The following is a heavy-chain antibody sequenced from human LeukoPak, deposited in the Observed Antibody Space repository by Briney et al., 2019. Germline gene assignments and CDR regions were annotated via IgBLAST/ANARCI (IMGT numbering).Heavy chain of an antibody. CDR3: ARDRADGWSIIGYYYDSSGYSPDY. J-gene: IGHJ4*02. Sequence: KSGGSLRLSCAASGFPFNYYAVTWVRQAPGKGLEWVSSISSSSSYIYYADSVKGRFTISRDNAKNSLYLQMNSLRAEDTAVYYCARDRADGWSIIGYYYDSSGYSPDYWGQGTLVTVSS. V-gene: IGHV3-21*01. D-gene: IGHD3-22*01. CDR2: ISSSSSYI. CDR1: GFPFNYYA.